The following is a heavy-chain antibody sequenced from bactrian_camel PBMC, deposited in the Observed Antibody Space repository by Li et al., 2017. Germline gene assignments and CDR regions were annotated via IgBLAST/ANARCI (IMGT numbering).Heavy chain of an antibody. Sequence: QVQLVESGGGSVQTGESLRLSCVASGLPIFSGDPHTRDPVCVAWFRQTSAKERERVATISPDAGGVKSYADSVKGRFTISQDNAQNTLYLQMSSLKPEDTAIYYCAPDAGQSRCSAGFCYCAWGEGTQVTVS. D-gene: IGHD2*01. CDR3: APDAGQSRCSAGFCYCA. CDR2: ISPDAGGVK. J-gene: IGHJ4*01. CDR1: GLPIFSGDP. V-gene: IGHV3S55*01.